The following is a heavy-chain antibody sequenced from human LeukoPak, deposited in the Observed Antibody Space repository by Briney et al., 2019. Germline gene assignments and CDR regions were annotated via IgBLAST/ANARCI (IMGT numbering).Heavy chain of an antibody. CDR2: ISSSSSYI. J-gene: IGHJ4*02. Sequence: GGSLRLSCAASGFTFSSYSMNWVRRAPGKGLEWVSSISSSSSYIYYADSVKGRFTISRDNAKNSLYLQMNSLRAEDTAVYYCAGPSGYSYGFFYWGQGTLVTVSS. D-gene: IGHD5-18*01. CDR3: AGPSGYSYGFFY. CDR1: GFTFSSYS. V-gene: IGHV3-21*01.